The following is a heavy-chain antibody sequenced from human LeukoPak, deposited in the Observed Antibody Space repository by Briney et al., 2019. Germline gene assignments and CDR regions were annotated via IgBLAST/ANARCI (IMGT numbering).Heavy chain of an antibody. Sequence: GESLKISFKGSGYRFTRYWIGWGRPMPGKGLGWMGIIYPGDSDTRYSPSFQGQVTISADKSISTAYLQWSSLKASDTAMYYCARPSYSYGQYYFDYWGQGTLVTVSS. D-gene: IGHD5-18*01. J-gene: IGHJ4*02. V-gene: IGHV5-51*01. CDR1: GYRFTRYW. CDR2: IYPGDSDT. CDR3: ARPSYSYGQYYFDY.